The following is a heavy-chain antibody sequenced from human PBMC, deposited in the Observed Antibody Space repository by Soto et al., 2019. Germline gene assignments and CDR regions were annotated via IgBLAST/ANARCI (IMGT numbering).Heavy chain of an antibody. V-gene: IGHV4-59*02. Sequence: SETLSLTCTISGGSVSTYYWSWIRQPPGKELEWIGLTSYSGNTNYNPSLKSRVAMAVDTSKNQFSLTLSSVTAADTAVYYCAEAAATDIDTCGLGTPLTISA. CDR2: TSYSGNT. J-gene: IGHJ5*02. CDR1: GGSVSTYY. CDR3: AEAAATDIDT. D-gene: IGHD6-13*01.